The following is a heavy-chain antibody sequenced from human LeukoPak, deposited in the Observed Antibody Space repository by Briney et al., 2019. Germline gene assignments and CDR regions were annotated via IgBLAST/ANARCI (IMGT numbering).Heavy chain of an antibody. CDR2: IRYDGSNK. V-gene: IGHV3-30*02. CDR1: VVAFSSYG. J-gene: IGHJ4*02. D-gene: IGHD1-14*01. CDR3: AVGPGTYDY. Sequence: GGSLRLSCAASVVAFSSYGMHWGREAPGKGREWVAVIRYDGSNKYYADSVKGRFTISRDNSKNTLYLHMNSLRAEDTAVYYCAVGPGTYDYWGQGTLVTVSS.